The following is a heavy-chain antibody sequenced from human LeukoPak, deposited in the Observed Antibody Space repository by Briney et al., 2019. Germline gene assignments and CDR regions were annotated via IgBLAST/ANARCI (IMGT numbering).Heavy chain of an antibody. D-gene: IGHD1-26*01. Sequence: ASVKVSCKASGYTFTGYSMHWVRQAPGQGLEWMEWINPNSGGTNYAQKFQGRVTMTRDTSISTAYMELSRLRSDDAAVYYCARRYSGSYYSGFDYWGQGTLVTVSS. CDR2: INPNSGGT. J-gene: IGHJ4*02. CDR3: ARRYSGSYYSGFDY. CDR1: GYTFTGYS. V-gene: IGHV1-2*02.